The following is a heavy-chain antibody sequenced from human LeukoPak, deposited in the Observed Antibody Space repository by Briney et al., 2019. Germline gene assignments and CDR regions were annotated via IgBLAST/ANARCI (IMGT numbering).Heavy chain of an antibody. D-gene: IGHD3-22*01. J-gene: IGHJ4*02. CDR3: ARARTYYYDSSGYYGY. CDR2: INHSGST. Sequence: SETPSLTCAVYGGSFSGYYWSWIRQPPGKGLEWIGEINHSGSTNYNPSLKSRVTLSVDTSKNQFSLKLSSVTAADTAVYYCARARTYYYDSSGYYGYWGQGTLVTVSS. CDR1: GGSFSGYY. V-gene: IGHV4-34*01.